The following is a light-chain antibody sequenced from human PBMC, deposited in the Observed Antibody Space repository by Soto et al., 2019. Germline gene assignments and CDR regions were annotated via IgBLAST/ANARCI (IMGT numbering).Light chain of an antibody. V-gene: IGKV3-15*01. CDR3: QQYNEWPLT. J-gene: IGKJ4*01. CDR2: GAS. CDR1: QSVSTN. Sequence: ETVMTQSPATLSVSPGERATLSCGASQSVSTNLAWYQQKPGQGPRLLIYGASTRASDIPARFSGSGSGTEFTLTISSLQSEDFAVYYCQQYNEWPLTFGGGTKVEIE.